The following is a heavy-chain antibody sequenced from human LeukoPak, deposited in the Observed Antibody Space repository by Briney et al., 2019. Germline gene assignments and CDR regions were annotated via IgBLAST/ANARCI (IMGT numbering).Heavy chain of an antibody. CDR2: IKSKTDGGTT. V-gene: IGHV3-15*01. Sequence: PGGSLRLSCAASGFTFSNAWMSWVRQAPGKGLEWVGRIKSKTDGGTTDYAAPVKGRFTISRDDSKNTLYLQMNSLKTEDTAVYYCTRQLNLVVPAAIAVAEYFQHWGQGTLVTVSS. CDR1: GFTFSNAW. CDR3: TRQLNLVVPAAIAVAEYFQH. J-gene: IGHJ1*01. D-gene: IGHD2-2*02.